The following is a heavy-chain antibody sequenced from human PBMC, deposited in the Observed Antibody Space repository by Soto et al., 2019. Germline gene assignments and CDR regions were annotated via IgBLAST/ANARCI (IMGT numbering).Heavy chain of an antibody. CDR1: GFTFSSYS. CDR3: ARRAVAGPYFDY. Sequence: GGSLRLSCAASGFTFSSYSMNWVRQAPGKGLEWVSSISSSSSYIYYADSVKGRFTISRDNAKNSLYLQMNSLRAEDTAVYYCARRAVAGPYFDYWGQGTLVTVSS. V-gene: IGHV3-21*01. D-gene: IGHD6-19*01. J-gene: IGHJ4*02. CDR2: ISSSSSYI.